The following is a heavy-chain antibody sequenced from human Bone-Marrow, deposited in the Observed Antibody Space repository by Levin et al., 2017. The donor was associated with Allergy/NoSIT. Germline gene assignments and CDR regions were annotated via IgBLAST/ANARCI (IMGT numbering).Heavy chain of an antibody. J-gene: IGHJ4*02. Sequence: SETLSLTCIVSGDSISSYYWAWIRQPPGKGLEWIGYIYYSGSTNYHPSLKSRVTISVDTSKNQFSLKVRSVTAADTAVYYCARQDYRQLVLDYWGQGTLVTVSS. CDR1: GDSISSYY. CDR2: IYYSGST. D-gene: IGHD6-13*01. CDR3: ARQDYRQLVLDY. V-gene: IGHV4-59*08.